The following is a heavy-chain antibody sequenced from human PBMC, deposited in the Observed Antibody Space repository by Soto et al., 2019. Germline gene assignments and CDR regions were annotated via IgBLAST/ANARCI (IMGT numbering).Heavy chain of an antibody. CDR1: GFTFSSYS. V-gene: IGHV3-21*01. CDR3: ARDLHYYDSSGYAEGDFDS. J-gene: IGHJ3*02. D-gene: IGHD3-22*01. Sequence: GGSLRLSCAASGFTFSSYSMNWVRQAPGKGLEWVSSISSSSSYIYYADSVKGRFTISRDNAKNSLYLQMNSLRAEDTAVYYCARDLHYYDSSGYAEGDFDSWGQGTMVTVSS. CDR2: ISSSSSYI.